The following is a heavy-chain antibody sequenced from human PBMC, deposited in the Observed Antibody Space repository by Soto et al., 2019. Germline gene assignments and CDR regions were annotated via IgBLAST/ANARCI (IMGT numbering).Heavy chain of an antibody. J-gene: IGHJ2*01. V-gene: IGHV3-30*18. Sequence: GGSLRLSCAASGFTFSSYGMHWVRQAPGKGLEWVAVISYDGSNKYYADSVKGRFTISRDNSKNTLYLQMNSLRAEATAVYYCAKDSGYCSGGSCYPYWYFDLWGRGTLVTVSS. D-gene: IGHD2-15*01. CDR3: AKDSGYCSGGSCYPYWYFDL. CDR1: GFTFSSYG. CDR2: ISYDGSNK.